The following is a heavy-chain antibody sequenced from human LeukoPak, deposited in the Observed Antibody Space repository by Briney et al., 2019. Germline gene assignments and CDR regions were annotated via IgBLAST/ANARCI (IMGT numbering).Heavy chain of an antibody. D-gene: IGHD3-22*01. CDR3: ARAPDYYDSSGYLGY. Sequence: PGGSLRLSCAASGFTVSSNYMSWVRQAPGKGLEWVSVIYSGGSTYYADSVKGRFTISRDNSKNTLYLQMNSLRAEDTAVCYCARAPDYYDSSGYLGYWGQGTLVTVSS. J-gene: IGHJ4*02. CDR2: IYSGGST. V-gene: IGHV3-66*01. CDR1: GFTVSSNY.